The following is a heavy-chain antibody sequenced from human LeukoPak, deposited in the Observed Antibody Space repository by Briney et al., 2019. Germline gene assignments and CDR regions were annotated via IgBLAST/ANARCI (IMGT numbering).Heavy chain of an antibody. V-gene: IGHV3-53*01. J-gene: IGHJ6*02. Sequence: GGSLRLSCAASGFTVSSNYISWVRQAPGKGLEWVSVTYSGSDTYYADSVKGRFTISRDNSKNTLYLQMNSLRAEDTAVYYCARVKSGSQAGYGMDVWGQGTTVTVSS. CDR3: ARVKSGSQAGYGMDV. CDR1: GFTVSSNY. CDR2: TYSGSDT. D-gene: IGHD3-10*01.